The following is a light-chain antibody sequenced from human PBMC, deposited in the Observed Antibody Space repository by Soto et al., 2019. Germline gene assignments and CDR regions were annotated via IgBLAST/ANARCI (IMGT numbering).Light chain of an antibody. J-gene: IGKJ5*01. CDR3: QQYENLPT. V-gene: IGKV1-33*01. CDR1: QNINNY. Sequence: DIQMTQSPSSLSASAGDTATITCQASQNINNYLNWYQQKPGRAPKLLIYDASNWEAGVPARFRGSGSGTDFTFTISRLQPEDIATYYCQQYENLPTFGQGTRLDIK. CDR2: DAS.